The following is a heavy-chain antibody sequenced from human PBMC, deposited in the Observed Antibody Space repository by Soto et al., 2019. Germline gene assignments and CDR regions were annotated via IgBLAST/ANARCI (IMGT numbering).Heavy chain of an antibody. D-gene: IGHD3-16*02. Sequence: SVKVSCTASGGTFSSYTISWVRQAPGQGLEWMGRIIPILGIANYAQKFQGRVTITADKSTSTAYMELSSLRSEDTAVYYCARDGDHDYVWGSYRAHFDYWGQGTLVTVSS. CDR1: GGTFSSYT. CDR2: IIPILGIA. J-gene: IGHJ4*02. CDR3: ARDGDHDYVWGSYRAHFDY. V-gene: IGHV1-69*04.